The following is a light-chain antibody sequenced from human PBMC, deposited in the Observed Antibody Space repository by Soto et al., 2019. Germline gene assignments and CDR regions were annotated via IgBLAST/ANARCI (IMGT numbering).Light chain of an antibody. CDR2: DTS. CDR3: WLGDV. Sequence: QTVVTQEPSLTVSPGGTVTLTCGSSTGAVTSGHYPYWFQQKPGQAPRTLIYDTSNKHSWTPARFSGSLLGGKAALTLSGAQPEDEAEYSGWLGDVFGGGTQLTVL. V-gene: IGLV7-46*01. CDR1: TGAVTSGHY. J-gene: IGLJ7*01.